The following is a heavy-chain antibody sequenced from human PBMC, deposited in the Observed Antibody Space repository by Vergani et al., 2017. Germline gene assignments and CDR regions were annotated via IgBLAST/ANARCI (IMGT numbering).Heavy chain of an antibody. V-gene: IGHV3-21*01. CDR2: ISSSSSYI. CDR3: ARVVGWFGGYYYYYYMDV. CDR1: GFTFSSYS. Sequence: EVQLVESGGGLVKPGGSLRLSCAASGFTFSSYSMNWVRQAPGKGLEWVSSISSSSSYIYYADSVKGRFTISRDNAKNSLYLQMNSLRAEDTAVYYCARVVGWFGGYYYYYYMDVWGKGTTVTVSS. J-gene: IGHJ6*03. D-gene: IGHD3-10*01.